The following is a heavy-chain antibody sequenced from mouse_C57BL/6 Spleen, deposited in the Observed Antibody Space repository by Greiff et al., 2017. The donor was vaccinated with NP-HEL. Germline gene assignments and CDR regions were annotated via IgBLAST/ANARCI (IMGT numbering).Heavy chain of an antibody. CDR3: ANYGNYVVFAY. CDR2: ISSGSSTI. V-gene: IGHV5-17*01. J-gene: IGHJ3*01. Sequence: EVKLVESGGGLVKPGGSLKLSCAASGFTFSDYGMHWVRQAPEKGLEWVAYISSGSSTIYYADTVKGRFTISRDNAKNTLFLQMTMLRSEDTAMYYCANYGNYVVFAYWGQGTLVTVSA. CDR1: GFTFSDYG. D-gene: IGHD2-1*01.